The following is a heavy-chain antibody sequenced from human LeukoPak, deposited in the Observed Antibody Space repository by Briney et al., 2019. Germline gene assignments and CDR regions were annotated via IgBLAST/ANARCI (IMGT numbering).Heavy chain of an antibody. CDR1: GYTFSRYG. CDR3: ARRGYCSRTSCLSPHDDALDI. V-gene: IGHV1-18*01. D-gene: IGHD2-2*01. CDR2: ISAYNGNT. J-gene: IGHJ3*02. Sequence: ASVKVSCKASGYTFSRYGISWVRQAPGQGLEWMGWISAYNGNTHDVQKLQGRVTMTTDTSTSTAYMELRSLRFDDTAVYYCARRGYCSRTSCLSPHDDALDIWGQGTMVTVSS.